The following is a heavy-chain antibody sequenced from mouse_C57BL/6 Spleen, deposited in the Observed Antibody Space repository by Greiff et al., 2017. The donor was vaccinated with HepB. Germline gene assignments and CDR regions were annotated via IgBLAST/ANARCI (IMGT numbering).Heavy chain of an antibody. D-gene: IGHD2-3*01. V-gene: IGHV1-81*01. J-gene: IGHJ3*01. CDR3: ARKGGYSPFAY. Sequence: QVQLKESGAELARPGASVKLSCKASGYTFTSYGISWVKQRTGQGLEWIGEIYPRSGNTYYNEKFKGKATLTADKSSSTAYMELRSLTSEDSAVYFCARKGGYSPFAYRGQGTLVTVSA. CDR1: GYTFTSYG. CDR2: IYPRSGNT.